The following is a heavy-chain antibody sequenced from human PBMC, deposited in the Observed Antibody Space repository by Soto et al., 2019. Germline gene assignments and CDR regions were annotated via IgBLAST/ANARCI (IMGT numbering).Heavy chain of an antibody. Sequence: GGSLRLSCAASGFTLSSYGMHWVRQAPGKGLEWVALISLDGSKEYYADSVKGRFPISRDNSKNALYLQMNSLRGEDTAVYYCAKDRAVAGRSGALDIWGQGTMVTVSS. CDR3: AKDRAVAGRSGALDI. J-gene: IGHJ3*02. D-gene: IGHD6-19*01. CDR2: ISLDGSKE. CDR1: GFTLSSYG. V-gene: IGHV3-30*18.